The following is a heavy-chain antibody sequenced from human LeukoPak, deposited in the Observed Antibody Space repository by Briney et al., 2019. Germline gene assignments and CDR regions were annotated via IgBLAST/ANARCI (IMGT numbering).Heavy chain of an antibody. V-gene: IGHV4-39*07. CDR3: ARDRPLLWFGEPTPGGNEYNWFDP. CDR2: IHYSGST. CDR1: GGSINSSDFY. J-gene: IGHJ5*02. D-gene: IGHD3-10*01. Sequence: SETLSLTCSVSGGSINSSDFYWGWIRQSPGKGLEWIASIHYSGSTYYNPSLKSRVTISVDTSKSQFSLKLSSVTAADTAVYYCARDRPLLWFGEPTPGGNEYNWFDPWGQGTLVTVSS.